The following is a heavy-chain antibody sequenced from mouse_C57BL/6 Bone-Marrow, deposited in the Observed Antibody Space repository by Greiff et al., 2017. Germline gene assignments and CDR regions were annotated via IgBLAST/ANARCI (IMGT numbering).Heavy chain of an antibody. Sequence: QVQLQQSGPELVKPGASVKISCKASGYAFSSSWMNWVKQRPGKGLEWIGRNYPGDGDTNYNGKFKGKATLTADKSSSTAYMQLSSLTSEDSAVYFCARYWFAYWGQGTLVTVSA. J-gene: IGHJ3*01. CDR3: ARYWFAY. CDR2: NYPGDGDT. V-gene: IGHV1-82*01. CDR1: GYAFSSSW.